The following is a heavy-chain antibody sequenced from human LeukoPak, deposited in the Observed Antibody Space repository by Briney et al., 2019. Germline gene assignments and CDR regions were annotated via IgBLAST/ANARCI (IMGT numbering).Heavy chain of an antibody. CDR2: INPPSGVT. CDR3: VREGITKAFDL. Sequence: ASVKVSCKPSRFTLTDDYMHSVPVAPGPGLEWRGYINPPSGVTSFPQKFGGRVTLTTDTYISAAYMELSSLISDDAAMYYCVREGITKAFDLWGQGALVTVSS. V-gene: IGHV1-2*02. J-gene: IGHJ4*02. D-gene: IGHD1-14*01. CDR1: RFTLTDDY.